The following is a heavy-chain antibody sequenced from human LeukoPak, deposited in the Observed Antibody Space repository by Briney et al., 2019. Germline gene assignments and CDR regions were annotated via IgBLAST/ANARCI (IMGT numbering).Heavy chain of an antibody. V-gene: IGHV1-2*02. CDR2: INPNSGGT. D-gene: IGHD1-26*01. CDR3: ARDSYKYSGSYLY. J-gene: IGHJ4*02. Sequence: GASVKVSCKASGYTFTGYYMHWVRPAPGQGLAWMGWINPNSGGTNYAQKFQGRVTMTRDTSISTAYMELSRLRSDDTAVYYCARDSYKYSGSYLYWGQGTLVTVSS. CDR1: GYTFTGYY.